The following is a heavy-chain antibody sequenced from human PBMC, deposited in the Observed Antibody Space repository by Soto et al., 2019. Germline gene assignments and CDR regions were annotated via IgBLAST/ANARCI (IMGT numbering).Heavy chain of an antibody. V-gene: IGHV4-4*02. CDR1: GGSVSSSNW. D-gene: IGHD3-3*01. CDR3: ARVVPDDVKSCYCGH. J-gene: IGHJ1*01. Sequence: SETLSLTCIVSGGSVSSSNWWSWIRQPPGKGLEWIGEIYHSGSTTYNPSLKSRATISVDKSENQFSLRLKSVTAADTAVYYYARVVPDDVKSCYCGHLGPGTLLTDPS. CDR2: IYHSGST.